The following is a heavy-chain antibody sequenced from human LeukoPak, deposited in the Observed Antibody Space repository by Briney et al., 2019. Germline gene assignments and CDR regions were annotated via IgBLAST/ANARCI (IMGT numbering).Heavy chain of an antibody. CDR3: AGVQWLDAFDI. CDR1: GLTVSSNY. Sequence: PGGSLRLSCAASGLTVSSNYMTWVRQAPGKGLEWGLVIYSGGSTYYADSVKGRFTISRDNSKNTLYLQMNSLRAEDTAVYYCAGVQWLDAFDIWGQGTMVIVSS. J-gene: IGHJ3*02. D-gene: IGHD6-19*01. CDR2: IYSGGST. V-gene: IGHV3-66*01.